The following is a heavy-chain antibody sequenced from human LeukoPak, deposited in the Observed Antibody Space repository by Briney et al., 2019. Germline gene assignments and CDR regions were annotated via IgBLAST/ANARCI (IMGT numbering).Heavy chain of an antibody. D-gene: IGHD3-10*01. CDR1: GGSISSSSYY. J-gene: IGHJ5*02. CDR2: IYYSGST. CDR3: ARHRTGSYPVGFDP. V-gene: IGHV4-39*01. Sequence: SETLSLTCTVSGGSISSSSYYWGWIRQPPGKGLGWIGSIYYSGSTYYNPSLKSRLTISVDSSKNQFSLKLSSVTAADTAVYFCARHRTGSYPVGFDPWGQGTLVTVSS.